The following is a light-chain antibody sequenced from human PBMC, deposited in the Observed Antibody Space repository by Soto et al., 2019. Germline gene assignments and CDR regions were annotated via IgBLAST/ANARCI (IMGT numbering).Light chain of an antibody. Sequence: DIQMTQSPSTLSASVGDRVTITCRASQSIGSWLAWYQQRPGKAPNLPIYAASSLQSGDPSRFSGSGSGTDFTLTISSLQRDDFAIYYCQQYNPYSRTFGQGTKVDIK. V-gene: IGKV1-5*01. CDR3: QQYNPYSRT. J-gene: IGKJ1*01. CDR2: AAS. CDR1: QSIGSW.